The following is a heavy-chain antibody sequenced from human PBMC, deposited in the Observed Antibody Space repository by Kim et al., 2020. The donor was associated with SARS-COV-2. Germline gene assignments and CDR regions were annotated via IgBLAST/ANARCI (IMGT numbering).Heavy chain of an antibody. CDR2: ISYDGSNK. J-gene: IGHJ4*02. Sequence: GGSLRLSCAASGFTFSSYAMHWVRQAPGKGLEWVAVISYDGSNKYYADSVKGRFTISRDNSKNTLYLQMNSLRAEDTAVYYCARVNSGYDSGLDYWGQGT. CDR1: GFTFSSYA. D-gene: IGHD5-12*01. V-gene: IGHV3-30*04. CDR3: ARVNSGYDSGLDY.